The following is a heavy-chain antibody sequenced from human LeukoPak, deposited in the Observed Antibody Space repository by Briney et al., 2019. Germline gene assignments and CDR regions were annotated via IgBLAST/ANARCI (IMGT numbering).Heavy chain of an antibody. V-gene: IGHV3-74*01. J-gene: IGHJ4*02. CDR1: GFAFRSYW. CDR2: INSDGSST. Sequence: GGCLRLSCGASGFAFRSYWMHWVRQAPGKGLAWFSRINSDGSSTNYADSVKGRFTISRDNVKNTLYLQMISLRVEDTAVYYCMGGGGIEVAGYWGQGTLVTVSS. D-gene: IGHD6-19*01. CDR3: MGGGGIEVAGY.